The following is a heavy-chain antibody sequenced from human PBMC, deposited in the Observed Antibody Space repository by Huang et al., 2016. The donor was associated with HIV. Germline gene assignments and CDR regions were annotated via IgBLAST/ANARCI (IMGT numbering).Heavy chain of an antibody. J-gene: IGHJ4*02. CDR2: INPSSGDT. D-gene: IGHD3-10*01. Sequence: VKLVQSRAEVRRPGASVKVSCKASGYTFIGYYIHWVRQAPGHGLEGVGWINPSSGDTHYAQRFQGRVTMTRDTSITTAYLEVRRLKSDDTALYYCGRDMGPMKPIDQWGQGTLVTVSA. CDR3: GRDMGPMKPIDQ. V-gene: IGHV1-2*02. CDR1: GYTFIGYY.